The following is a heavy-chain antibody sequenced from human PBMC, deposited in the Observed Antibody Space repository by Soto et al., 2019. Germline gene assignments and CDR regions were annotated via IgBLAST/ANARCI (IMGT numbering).Heavy chain of an antibody. CDR2: INSDGSST. CDR3: ARVPTNNIPIADGGFDY. V-gene: IGHV3-74*01. D-gene: IGHD6-13*01. J-gene: IGHJ4*02. Sequence: GGSLRLSCAASGFTFSSYWMHWVRQAPGKGLVWVSRINSDGSSTSYADSVKGRFTISSDNAKNTLYLQMNSLRAEDTAVYYCARVPTNNIPIADGGFDYWGQGTLVTVSS. CDR1: GFTFSSYW.